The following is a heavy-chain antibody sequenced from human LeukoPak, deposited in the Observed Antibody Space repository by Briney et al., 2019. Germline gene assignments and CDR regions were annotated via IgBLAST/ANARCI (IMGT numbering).Heavy chain of an antibody. CDR2: ISSDGSNK. V-gene: IGHV3-30*03. J-gene: IGHJ2*01. Sequence: GGSLRLSCAASGFTFSGFGIYWVRQAPGKGLEWVAVISSDGSNKYYADSVKGRFTISRDNSKNTLYLQMNSLRAEDTAVYYCASPTLLLTGDLPTLDPRYFDLWGRGTLVTVSS. D-gene: IGHD7-27*01. CDR3: ASPTLLLTGDLPTLDPRYFDL. CDR1: GFTFSGFG.